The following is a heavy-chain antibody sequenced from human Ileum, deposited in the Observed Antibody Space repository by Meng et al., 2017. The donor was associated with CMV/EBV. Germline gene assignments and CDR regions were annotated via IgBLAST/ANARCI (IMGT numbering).Heavy chain of an antibody. CDR2: ITALFEKS. V-gene: IGHV1-69*02. D-gene: IGHD1-1*01. Sequence: SVKVSCKVSRGNFSDSSLHWVRQAPGQGLEWVGRITALFEKSDYAQKFQGRVNFTADKPTNTAYMELTSLRPDDSAVYCCAEIKLGRTHDAFDIWGQGTMVTVSS. J-gene: IGHJ3*02. CDR3: AEIKLGRTHDAFDI. CDR1: RGNFSDSS.